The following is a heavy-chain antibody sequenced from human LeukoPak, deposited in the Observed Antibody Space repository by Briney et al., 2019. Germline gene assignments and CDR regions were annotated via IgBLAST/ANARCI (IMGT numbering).Heavy chain of an antibody. CDR2: INHSGST. CDR1: GGSISSYY. Sequence: SETLSLTCTVSGGSISSYYWSWIRQPPGKGLEWIGEINHSGSTNYNPSLKSRVTISVDTSKNQFSLKLSSVTAADTAVYYCARGLRYYDSSGYYRPWGQGTLVTVSS. D-gene: IGHD3-22*01. CDR3: ARGLRYYDSSGYYRP. V-gene: IGHV4-34*01. J-gene: IGHJ5*02.